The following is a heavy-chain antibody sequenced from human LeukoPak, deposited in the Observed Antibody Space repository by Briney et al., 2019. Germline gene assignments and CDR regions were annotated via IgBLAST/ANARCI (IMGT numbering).Heavy chain of an antibody. CDR3: ARLHGYVWGTYSGYFDY. Sequence: GESLKISCKGSGYSFTSYWIAWVRQRPGKGLEWMGIVYPGDSDTTYSPSFQGHVTFSADKSLNTAYLQWSSLKASDTAMYYCARLHGYVWGTYSGYFDYWGQGTLVTVSS. D-gene: IGHD3-16*01. J-gene: IGHJ4*02. CDR1: GYSFTSYW. V-gene: IGHV5-51*01. CDR2: VYPGDSDT.